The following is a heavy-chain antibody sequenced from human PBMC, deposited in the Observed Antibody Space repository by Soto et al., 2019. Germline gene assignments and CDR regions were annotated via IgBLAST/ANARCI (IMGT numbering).Heavy chain of an antibody. Sequence: GGSLRLSCAASGFTFSSYGMHWVRQAPGKGLEWVAVISYDGSNKYYADSVKGRFTISRDNSKNTLYLQMNSLRAEDTAVYYCAKGGADYDFWSGYGMDVWGQGTTVTVSS. J-gene: IGHJ6*02. D-gene: IGHD3-3*01. CDR3: AKGGADYDFWSGYGMDV. CDR2: ISYDGSNK. V-gene: IGHV3-30*18. CDR1: GFTFSSYG.